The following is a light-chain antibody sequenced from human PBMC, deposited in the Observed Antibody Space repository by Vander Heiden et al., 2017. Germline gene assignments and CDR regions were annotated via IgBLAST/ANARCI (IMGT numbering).Light chain of an antibody. Sequence: DMQMSQSPSSLSACVGDRVTITRRASQSISSYLNWYQQKPGKAPKLLIYAASSLQSGVPSRFSGSGSATDFTLTISSLQPEDFATYYCQQCDATPITFGQGTRLEIK. J-gene: IGKJ5*01. CDR1: QSISSY. CDR2: AAS. V-gene: IGKV1-39*01. CDR3: QQCDATPIT.